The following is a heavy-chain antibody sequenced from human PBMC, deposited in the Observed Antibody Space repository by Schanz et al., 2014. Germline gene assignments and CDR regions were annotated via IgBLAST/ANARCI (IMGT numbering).Heavy chain of an antibody. Sequence: EVKLLESGGGLVQPGGSLRLSCAASGFTFSTYWMHWVRQAPGKGLVWVSHINSDGTTTTYADSVKGRFTISRDNAENTLYLQMNSLRAEDTAVYYCAKDVRPVANTVHFYYMDVWGQGTTVTVSS. CDR2: INSDGTTT. D-gene: IGHD6-19*01. V-gene: IGHV3-74*01. J-gene: IGHJ6*02. CDR1: GFTFSTYW. CDR3: AKDVRPVANTVHFYYMDV.